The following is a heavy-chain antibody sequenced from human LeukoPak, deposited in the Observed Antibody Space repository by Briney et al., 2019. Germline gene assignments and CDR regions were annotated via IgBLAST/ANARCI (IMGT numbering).Heavy chain of an antibody. D-gene: IGHD3-22*01. V-gene: IGHV3-49*04. Sequence: GGSLRLSCAASGFTVSSNHMSWVRQAPGKGLEGVGFIRSKAYGGTAEYAASVKDRFTISRDDSKSIAYLQMNSLRTEDTAVYYCTRENWIGDSSGYHDYWGQGTLVTVSS. CDR3: TRENWIGDSSGYHDY. J-gene: IGHJ4*02. CDR2: IRSKAYGGTA. CDR1: GFTVSSNH.